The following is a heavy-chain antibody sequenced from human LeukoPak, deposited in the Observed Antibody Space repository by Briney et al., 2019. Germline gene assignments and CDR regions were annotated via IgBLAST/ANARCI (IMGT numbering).Heavy chain of an antibody. CDR1: GYTFTSYG. CDR3: ATRLLNIVATISEDY. J-gene: IGHJ4*02. CDR2: ISAYNGNT. Sequence: ASVKVSCKASGYTFTSYGISWVRQAPGQGLEWMGWISAYNGNTNYAQKLQGRVTMTTDTSTSTAYMELRSLRSDDTAVYYCATRLLNIVATISEDYWGQGTLVTVSS. D-gene: IGHD5-12*01. V-gene: IGHV1-18*01.